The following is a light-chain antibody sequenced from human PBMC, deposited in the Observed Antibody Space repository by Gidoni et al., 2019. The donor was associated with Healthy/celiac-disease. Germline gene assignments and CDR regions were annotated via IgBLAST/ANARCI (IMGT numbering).Light chain of an antibody. Sequence: QSALTQPASVSGSPGQSTTISCTGTSRDFGGYNYVFWYQQHPVKAPKLMIYEVSNRPSGVSNRFSGSKSGNTASLTISGLQAEDEADYYCSSYTSSSTLVFGGGTKLTVL. CDR3: SSYTSSSTLV. CDR2: EVS. J-gene: IGLJ2*01. CDR1: SRDFGGYNY. V-gene: IGLV2-14*01.